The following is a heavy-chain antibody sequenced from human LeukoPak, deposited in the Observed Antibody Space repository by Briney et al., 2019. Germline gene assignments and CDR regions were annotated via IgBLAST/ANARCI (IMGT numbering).Heavy chain of an antibody. CDR3: ARASGNWFDP. CDR1: GFTSGSYG. CDR2: MWYDGSNK. V-gene: IGHV3-33*01. J-gene: IGHJ5*02. Sequence: PGGSLRLSCAASGFTSGSYGMHWVRQAPGKGLEWVAVMWYDGSNKYYADSVKGRFTISRDNSKNTLYLQMNSLRAEDTAVYYCARASGNWFDPWGQGTLVTVSS. D-gene: IGHD1-26*01.